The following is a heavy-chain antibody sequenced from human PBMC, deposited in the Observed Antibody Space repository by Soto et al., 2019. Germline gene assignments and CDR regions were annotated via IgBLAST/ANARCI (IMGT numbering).Heavy chain of an antibody. V-gene: IGHV3-23*01. CDR1: GFPFSSYS. CDR3: AKNPQNYYESRVYYSPFDC. D-gene: IGHD3-22*01. CDR2: ISNTGGRT. J-gene: IGHJ4*02. Sequence: GGSLRLCCAASGFPFSSYSMSWVRQAPGKGLEWVSHISNTGGRTYYADSVKGRFTISRDNSKNTLYLQMNSLRAEDTAVYYCAKNPQNYYESRVYYSPFDCWGQGTLVPVSS.